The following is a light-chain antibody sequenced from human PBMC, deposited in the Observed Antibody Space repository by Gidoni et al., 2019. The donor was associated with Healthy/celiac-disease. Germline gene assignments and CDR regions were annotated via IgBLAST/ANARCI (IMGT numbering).Light chain of an antibody. Sequence: DIVMTESPDSLAVPLGERATINCKSSQSFLYSSNNKNYLAWYQQKPGQPPKLLIYWASTRESGVPDRFSGSGSGTEFTLTISSLQAEDVAVYYCQQYYSTPPTFGGGTKVEIK. CDR1: QSFLYSSNNKNY. V-gene: IGKV4-1*01. CDR2: WAS. J-gene: IGKJ4*02. CDR3: QQYYSTPPT.